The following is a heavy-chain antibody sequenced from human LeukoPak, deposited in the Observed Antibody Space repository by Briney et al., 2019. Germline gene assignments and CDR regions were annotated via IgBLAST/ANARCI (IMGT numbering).Heavy chain of an antibody. CDR2: IWHDGTKE. CDR1: GFTFNRYG. J-gene: IGHJ4*02. Sequence: GRSLSLSCAASGFTFNRYGMHWVRQAPGKGLEWVAMIWHDGTKEFYADSVKGRFTISRDNSNNTIYLQMNSLRADDTAVYFCARERGYSYGLDYWGQGTLVSVPS. V-gene: IGHV3-33*01. D-gene: IGHD5-18*01. CDR3: ARERGYSYGLDY.